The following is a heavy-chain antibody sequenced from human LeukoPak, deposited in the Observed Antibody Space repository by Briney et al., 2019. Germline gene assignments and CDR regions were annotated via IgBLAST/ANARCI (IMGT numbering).Heavy chain of an antibody. J-gene: IGHJ5*02. CDR2: ISYDGSNK. Sequence: GRSLRLSCAASGFTFSSYGMHWVRQAPGKGLEWVAVISYDGSNKYYADSVKGRFTISRDNSKNTLYLQMNSLRAEDTAVYYCAKVGYDYGDLFNWFDPWGQGTLVTVSP. CDR3: AKVGYDYGDLFNWFDP. CDR1: GFTFSSYG. D-gene: IGHD4-17*01. V-gene: IGHV3-30*18.